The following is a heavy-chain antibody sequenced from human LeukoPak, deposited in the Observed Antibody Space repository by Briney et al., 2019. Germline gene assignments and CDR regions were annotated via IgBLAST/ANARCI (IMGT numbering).Heavy chain of an antibody. D-gene: IGHD4-23*01. J-gene: IGHJ4*02. Sequence: GESLKISCQGSGYSFTSYWIGWVRQTPGKGLEWMGIIYPGDSDTRYSPSFQGQVTISADKSITTAYLQWSSLKASDTAMSYCGELRLRWDPVYFWGQGTLVTVSS. CDR3: GELRLRWDPVYF. V-gene: IGHV5-51*01. CDR2: IYPGDSDT. CDR1: GYSFTSYW.